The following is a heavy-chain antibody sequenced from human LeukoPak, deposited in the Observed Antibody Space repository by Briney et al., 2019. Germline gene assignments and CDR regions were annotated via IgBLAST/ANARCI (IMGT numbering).Heavy chain of an antibody. J-gene: IGHJ4*02. CDR1: GGTFSSYA. CDR2: IIPIFGTA. D-gene: IGHD5-18*01. Sequence: GSSVKVSCKASGGTFSSYAISWARQAPGQGLEWMGRIIPIFGTANYAQKFQGRVTITTDESTSTAYMELSSLRSEDTAVYYCARGGYSYGAYYFDYWGQGTLVTVSS. V-gene: IGHV1-69*05. CDR3: ARGGYSYGAYYFDY.